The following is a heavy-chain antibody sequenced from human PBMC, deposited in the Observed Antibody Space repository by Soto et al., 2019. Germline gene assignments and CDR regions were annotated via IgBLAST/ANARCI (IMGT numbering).Heavy chain of an antibody. D-gene: IGHD2-15*01. V-gene: IGHV1-3*01. Sequence: ASVKVSCKASGYTFTSYAMHWVRQAPGQRLEWMGWINAGNGNTKYSQKFQGRVTITRDTSASTAYMELSSLRSEDTAVYYCARDSMPYCSGGSCYSPAPYYYYYGRDVWSHGTMATVSS. CDR2: INAGNGNT. CDR1: GYTFTSYA. J-gene: IGHJ6*02. CDR3: ARDSMPYCSGGSCYSPAPYYYYYGRDV.